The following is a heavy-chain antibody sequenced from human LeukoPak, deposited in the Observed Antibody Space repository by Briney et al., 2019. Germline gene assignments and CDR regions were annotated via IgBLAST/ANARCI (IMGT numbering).Heavy chain of an antibody. Sequence: SETLSLTCTVSGGSISSYYWSWIRQPPGKGLEWIGYIYYSGSTNYNPSLKSRVTISVDTSKNQFSLKLSSVTAADTAVYYCARDRAYSSSWYRLHYFDYWGQGTLVTVSS. CDR1: GGSISSYY. CDR2: IYYSGST. CDR3: ARDRAYSSSWYRLHYFDY. D-gene: IGHD6-13*01. V-gene: IGHV4-59*01. J-gene: IGHJ4*02.